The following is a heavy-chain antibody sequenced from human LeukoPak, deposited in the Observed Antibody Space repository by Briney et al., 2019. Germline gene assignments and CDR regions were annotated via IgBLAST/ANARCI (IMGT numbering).Heavy chain of an antibody. J-gene: IGHJ3*02. Sequence: SETLSLTCAVSGGSISSGGYSWSWIRQPPGKGLEWIGYIYHSGSTYYNPSLKSRVTISVDRSKNQFSLKLSSVTAADTAVYYCAREATITMVRGVTSDAFDIWGRGTMVTVSS. CDR3: AREATITMVRGVTSDAFDI. CDR1: GGSISSGGYS. V-gene: IGHV4-30-2*01. D-gene: IGHD3-10*01. CDR2: IYHSGST.